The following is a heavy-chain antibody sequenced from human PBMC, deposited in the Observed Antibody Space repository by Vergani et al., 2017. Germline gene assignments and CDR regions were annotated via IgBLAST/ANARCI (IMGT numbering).Heavy chain of an antibody. J-gene: IGHJ5*02. CDR2: IRSKAYGGTT. Sequence: EVQLVESGGGLVQPGRSLRLSCTASGFTFGDYAMSWFRQAPGKGLEWVGFIRSKAYGGTTEYAASVKGRFTISRDDSKSIAYLQMNSLKTEDTAVYYCTRDAHQYDFWSGYLLDDNDRVKFDPWGQGTLVTVSS. CDR3: TRDAHQYDFWSGYLLDDNDRVKFDP. CDR1: GFTFGDYA. V-gene: IGHV3-49*03. D-gene: IGHD3-3*01.